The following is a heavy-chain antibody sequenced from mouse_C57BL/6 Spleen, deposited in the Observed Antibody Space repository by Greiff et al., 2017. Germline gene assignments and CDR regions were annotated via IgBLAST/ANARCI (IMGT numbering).Heavy chain of an antibody. J-gene: IGHJ4*01. V-gene: IGHV2-5*01. D-gene: IGHD2-5*01. CDR1: GFSLTSYG. Sequence: QVQLQQSGPGLVQPSQSLSITCTVSGFSLTSYGVHWVRQSPGKGLEWLGVIWRGGSTDYNAAFMSRLSITKDNSKSQVFFKMNSLQADDTAIYYCAKSSNYVGYYYAMDYWGQGTSVTVSS. CDR2: IWRGGST. CDR3: AKSSNYVGYYYAMDY.